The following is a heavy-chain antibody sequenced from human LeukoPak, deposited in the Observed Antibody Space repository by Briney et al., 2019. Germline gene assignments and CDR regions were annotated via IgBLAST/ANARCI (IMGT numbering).Heavy chain of an antibody. CDR1: GGSISSGSYY. CDR2: IYTSGST. CDR3: AREGVSCSSTSCYRRRANWFDP. V-gene: IGHV4-61*02. D-gene: IGHD2-2*02. Sequence: SETLSLTCTVSGGSISSGSYYWSWIRQPAGKGLEWIGRIYTSGSTNYNPSLKSRVTMSVDTSKNQFSLKLSSVTAADTAVYYCAREGVSCSSTSCYRRRANWFDPWGQGTLVTVSS. J-gene: IGHJ5*02.